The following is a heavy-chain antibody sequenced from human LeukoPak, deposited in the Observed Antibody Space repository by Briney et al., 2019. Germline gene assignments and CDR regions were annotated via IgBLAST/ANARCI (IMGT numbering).Heavy chain of an antibody. V-gene: IGHV4-4*07. CDR3: ARDLIVPVGLTGSGSYSTDY. Sequence: SETLSVTCTVSGGSIRSYYWSWIRQPAGKGLEWIGRIYSSGRTNYNPSLKSRVTMSVDTSKNQFSLKLSSVTAADTAVYYCARDLIVPVGLTGSGSYSTDYWGQGTLVTVSS. D-gene: IGHD3-10*01. CDR1: GGSIRSYY. CDR2: IYSSGRT. J-gene: IGHJ4*02.